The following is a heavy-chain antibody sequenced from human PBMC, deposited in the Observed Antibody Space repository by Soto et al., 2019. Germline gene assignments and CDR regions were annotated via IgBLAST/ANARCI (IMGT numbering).Heavy chain of an antibody. D-gene: IGHD1-1*01. CDR2: IKSKTDGGTT. J-gene: IGHJ6*03. CDR3: TTVDDSYYYYYMDV. V-gene: IGHV3-15*01. CDR1: GFTFSNAW. Sequence: PVGSLRLSCAASGFTFSNAWMSWVRQAPGKGLEWVGRIKSKTDGGTTDYAAPVKGRFTISRDDSKNTLYLQMNSLKTEDTAVYYCTTVDDSYYYYYMDVWGKGTTVTVSS.